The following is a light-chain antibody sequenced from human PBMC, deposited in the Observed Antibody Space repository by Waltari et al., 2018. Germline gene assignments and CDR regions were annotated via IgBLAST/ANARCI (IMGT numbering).Light chain of an antibody. CDR3: CSYAGSAVSV. CDR2: DVN. Sequence: QSALTQTATVSGSPGQSLTISCSGTRSDIGNYNLVSWYRQHPGKAPTLIIYDVNKRPSGVSNRFSGSKSGNTAFLTISGLQTADEADYYCCSYAGSAVSVFGGGTK. J-gene: IGLJ3*02. V-gene: IGLV2-23*02. CDR1: RSDIGNYNL.